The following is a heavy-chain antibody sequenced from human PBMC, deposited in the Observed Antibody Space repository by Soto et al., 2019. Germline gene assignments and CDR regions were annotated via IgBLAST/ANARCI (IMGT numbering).Heavy chain of an antibody. CDR1: GGAMTSYY. CDR2: IYYSGST. D-gene: IGHD3-16*01. V-gene: IGHV4-59*01. J-gene: IGHJ5*02. CDR3: ARSISGFGAKNWFDP. Sequence: QVQLRESGPGLVKPSGTLSLTCTVSGGAMTSYYWSWIRQSPGKGLEWIGYIYYSGSTSYDPSLKSRVTISIDTSKNQFSLSLSSVTAADTAVYYCARSISGFGAKNWFDPWGQGTLVTVSS.